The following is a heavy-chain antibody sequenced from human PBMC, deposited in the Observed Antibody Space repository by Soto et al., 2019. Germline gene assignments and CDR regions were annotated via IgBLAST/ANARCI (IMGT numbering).Heavy chain of an antibody. J-gene: IGHJ6*02. D-gene: IGHD1-1*01. CDR3: ARGIETGSEYNYYYYGMDV. V-gene: IGHV1-69*12. CDR2: IIPIFGTT. CDR1: GGTFNSYA. Sequence: QVQLVQSGAEVKMPGSSVKVSCKASGGTFNSYAIDWVRQAPGQGLEWMGGIIPIFGTTNYPQKLQGRVKLTADESTRTAYMELSTLRSEDTAVYYCARGIETGSEYNYYYYGMDVWGQGTTVTVSS.